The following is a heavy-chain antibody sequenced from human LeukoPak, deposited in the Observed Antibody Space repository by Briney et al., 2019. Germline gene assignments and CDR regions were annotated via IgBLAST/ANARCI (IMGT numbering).Heavy chain of an antibody. V-gene: IGHV4-39*01. J-gene: IGHJ4*02. CDR2: MYHSGST. D-gene: IGHD5-12*01. CDR1: GGSISSSSYC. Sequence: SETLSLTCTVSGGSISSSSYCWGWIRQPPGKGLEWIGSMYHSGSTYYNPSLKSRVTISVDTSKKQFSLKLSSATAADTAVYYCARQDIVSRHFDYWGQGSLATVSS. CDR3: ARQDIVSRHFDY.